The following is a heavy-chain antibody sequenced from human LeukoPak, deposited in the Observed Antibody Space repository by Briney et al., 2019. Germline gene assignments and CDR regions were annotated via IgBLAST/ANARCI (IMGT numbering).Heavy chain of an antibody. CDR1: GFTFSSYS. CDR3: ARGFDWLLYYFDY. Sequence: PGGSLRLSCAASGFTFSSYSINWVRQAPGKGLEWVSYISSSSSTIYYADSVKGRFTISRDNAKNSLYLQMNSLRAEDTAVYYCARGFDWLLYYFDYWGQGTLVTVSS. V-gene: IGHV3-48*04. CDR2: ISSSSSTI. J-gene: IGHJ4*02. D-gene: IGHD3-9*01.